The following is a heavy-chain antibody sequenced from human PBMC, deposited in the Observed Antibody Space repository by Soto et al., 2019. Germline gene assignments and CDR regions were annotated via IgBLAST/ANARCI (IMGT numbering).Heavy chain of an antibody. CDR2: IIPFLGIA. V-gene: IGHV1-69*02. Sequence: QVQLVQSGAEVKKPGSSVKVSCKASGGTFSSYTISWVRQAPGQGLEWMGRIIPFLGIANYAQKFQGRVTITADKSTSTAYMELSSLRSEDTAVYYCARAYDFWSGYTSSGYYYYYMDVWGKGTTVTVSS. D-gene: IGHD3-3*01. J-gene: IGHJ6*03. CDR1: GGTFSSYT. CDR3: ARAYDFWSGYTSSGYYYYYMDV.